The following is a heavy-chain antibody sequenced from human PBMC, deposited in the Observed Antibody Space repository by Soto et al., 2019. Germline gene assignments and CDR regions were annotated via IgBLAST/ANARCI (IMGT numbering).Heavy chain of an antibody. Sequence: QVQLVQSGAEVKKPGASVKVSCKASGYTFTSYGISWVRQATGQGLEWMGWISAYNGNTNYEQKLQGRVTMTTDTSTSKAYMELRSLRSDDTAVYYCAREEKQWLVMGPLYLYWGQGTLVTVSS. CDR2: ISAYNGNT. CDR1: GYTFTSYG. V-gene: IGHV1-18*04. J-gene: IGHJ4*02. D-gene: IGHD6-19*01. CDR3: AREEKQWLVMGPLYLY.